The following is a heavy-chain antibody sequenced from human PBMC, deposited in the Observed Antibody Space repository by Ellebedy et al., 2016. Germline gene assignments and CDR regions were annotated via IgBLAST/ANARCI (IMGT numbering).Heavy chain of an antibody. D-gene: IGHD2-15*01. Sequence: GESLKISCAASGFTFDDYGMSWVRQAPGKGLEWVSGINWNGGSTGYADSVKGRFTISRDNAKNSLYLQMNSLRAEDTALYYCARGYCSGGSCYPIDYWGQGTLVTVSS. J-gene: IGHJ4*02. CDR3: ARGYCSGGSCYPIDY. CDR1: GFTFDDYG. V-gene: IGHV3-20*04. CDR2: INWNGGST.